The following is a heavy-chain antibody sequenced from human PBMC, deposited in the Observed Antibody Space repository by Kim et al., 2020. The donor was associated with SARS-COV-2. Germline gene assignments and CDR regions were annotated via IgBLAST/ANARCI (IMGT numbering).Heavy chain of an antibody. V-gene: IGHV4-59*13. D-gene: IGHD3-10*01. J-gene: IGHJ5*02. CDR2: IDYSGST. Sequence: SETLSLTCTVSGGSITSYYWSWIRQPPGKGLEWIGYIDYSGSTNYNPSLKSRVTISVDTSKNQFSLKLSSVTAADTAVYYCARDRFVSGPGSKDPKYNWLDPWRRGTLVTVSS. CDR1: GGSITSYY. CDR3: ARDRFVSGPGSKDPKYNWLDP.